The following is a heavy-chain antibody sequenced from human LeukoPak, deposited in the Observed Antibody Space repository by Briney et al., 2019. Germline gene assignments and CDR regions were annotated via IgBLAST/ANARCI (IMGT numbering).Heavy chain of an antibody. Sequence: SETLSLTCTVSGGSISSGYWWSWVRQPPMKGLEWIGEIIDSGSTNYKPSLKGRITISLDKTKNQFSLNVNSVTAADTAVYYCATYGPTSGGYTFGYWGQGILVTVSS. CDR1: GGSISSGYW. J-gene: IGHJ4*02. CDR2: IIDSGST. V-gene: IGHV4-4*02. CDR3: ATYGPTSGGYTFGY. D-gene: IGHD2-15*01.